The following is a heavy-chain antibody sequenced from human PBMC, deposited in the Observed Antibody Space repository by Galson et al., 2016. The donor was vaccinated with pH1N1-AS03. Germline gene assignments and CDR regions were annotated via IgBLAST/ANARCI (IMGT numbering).Heavy chain of an antibody. CDR1: GDSVSGGSHY. V-gene: IGHV4-61*01. Sequence: ETLSLTCTVSGDSVSGGSHYWNWVRQPPGKGLEWIAYIYYNGATKSNPSLQSRVTISVDSSKNQFALKLTSVTAADTAVYFCARSKGITLVDDGAFDIWGRGTMVTVSS. CDR2: IYYNGAT. J-gene: IGHJ3*02. D-gene: IGHD3-16*01. CDR3: ARSKGITLVDDGAFDI.